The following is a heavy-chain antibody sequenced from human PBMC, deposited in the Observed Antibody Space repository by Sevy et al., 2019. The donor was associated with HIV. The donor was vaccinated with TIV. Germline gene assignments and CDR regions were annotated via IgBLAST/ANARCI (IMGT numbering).Heavy chain of an antibody. CDR2: ST. Sequence: GGSLRLSCVASGFTFSSFAMCWVRQAPGKGLEWVSSTNYVDSVKGRFTISRDNSKNTLYLQMTSLRAEDTAVYYCAKDQRIVGASSFDYWGQGTLVTVSS. J-gene: IGHJ4*02. V-gene: IGHV3-23*01. D-gene: IGHD1-26*01. CDR3: AKDQRIVGASSFDY. CDR1: GFTFSSFA.